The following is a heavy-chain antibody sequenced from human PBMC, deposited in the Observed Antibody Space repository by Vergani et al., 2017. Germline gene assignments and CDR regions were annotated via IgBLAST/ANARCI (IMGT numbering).Heavy chain of an antibody. CDR2: INSDGSST. CDR1: GFTFSSYW. J-gene: IGHJ4*02. Sequence: EVQLVESGGGLVQPGGSLRLSCAASGFTFSSYWMHWVRQAPGKGLVWVSRINSDGSSTSYADSVKGRFTISRDNAKNTLYLQMNILRADDTAVYYCAKVLDYASRGYFDYWGQGTLVTVSS. D-gene: IGHD4/OR15-4a*01. CDR3: AKVLDYASRGYFDY. V-gene: IGHV3-74*01.